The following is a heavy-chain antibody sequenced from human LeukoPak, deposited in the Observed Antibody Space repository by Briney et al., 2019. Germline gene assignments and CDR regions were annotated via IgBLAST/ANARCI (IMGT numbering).Heavy chain of an antibody. CDR3: ARSPGYCSSTSCYKKAFDI. Sequence: PSETLSLTCTVSGGSISSSSYYWGWIRQPPGKGLEWIGSIYYSGSTYYNPSLKSRVTISVDTSKNQFSLKLSSVTAADTAVYYCARSPGYCSSTSCYKKAFDIWGQGTMVTVSS. J-gene: IGHJ3*02. D-gene: IGHD2-2*02. V-gene: IGHV4-39*07. CDR1: GGSISSSSYY. CDR2: IYYSGST.